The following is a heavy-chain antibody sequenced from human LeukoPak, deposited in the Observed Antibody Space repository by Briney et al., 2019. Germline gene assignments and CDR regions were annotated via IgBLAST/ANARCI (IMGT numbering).Heavy chain of an antibody. J-gene: IGHJ4*02. Sequence: SETLSLTCAVYRVSFSAYYWSWIRQPPGKGLEWVGEIYHSGSTNYNPSLKSRVTISVDTSKSQFSLKLSSVTAADTAVYYCARGGGDYGGYYFDYWGQGALVTVSS. V-gene: IGHV4-34*01. CDR1: RVSFSAYY. CDR2: IYHSGST. D-gene: IGHD2-21*02. CDR3: ARGGGDYGGYYFDY.